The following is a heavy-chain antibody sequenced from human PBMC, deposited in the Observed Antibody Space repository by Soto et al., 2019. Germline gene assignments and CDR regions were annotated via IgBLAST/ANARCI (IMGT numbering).Heavy chain of an antibody. V-gene: IGHV1-8*01. CDR1: GYTFTSYD. Sequence: GASVKVSCKASGYTFTSYDINWVRQATGQGLEWMGWMNPNSGNTGYAQKFQGRVTMTRNTPISTAYMELSSLRSEDTAVYYCARRKAFYNWFDPWGQGTLVTVSS. CDR2: MNPNSGNT. J-gene: IGHJ5*02. CDR3: ARRKAFYNWFDP.